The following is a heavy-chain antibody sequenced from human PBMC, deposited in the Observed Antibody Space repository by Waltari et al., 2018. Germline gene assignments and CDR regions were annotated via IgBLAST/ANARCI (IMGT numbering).Heavy chain of an antibody. CDR2: IYHSGST. CDR1: GGSISSSNW. Sequence: QVQLQESGPGLVKLSGTLSLTCAVSGGSISSSNWWSWVRQPPGKGLEWIGEIYHSGSTNYNPSLKSRVTISVDKSKNQFSLKLSSVTAADTAVYYCARGGYYDSSGYYYANAFDIWGQGTMVTVSS. CDR3: ARGGYYDSSGYYYANAFDI. V-gene: IGHV4-4*02. D-gene: IGHD3-22*01. J-gene: IGHJ3*02.